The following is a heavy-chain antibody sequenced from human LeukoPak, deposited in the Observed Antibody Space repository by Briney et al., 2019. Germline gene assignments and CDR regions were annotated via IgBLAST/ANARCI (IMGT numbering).Heavy chain of an antibody. Sequence: SETLSLTCAVYGGSFSGYYWSWIRQPPGKGLEWIGEINHSGSTNYNPSLKSRVTISVDTSKNQFSLKLSSVTAADTAVYYCARGQRTAMVARPMVRRLGFDYWGQGTLVTVSS. D-gene: IGHD5-18*01. J-gene: IGHJ4*02. CDR1: GGSFSGYY. CDR3: ARGQRTAMVARPMVRRLGFDY. CDR2: INHSGST. V-gene: IGHV4-34*01.